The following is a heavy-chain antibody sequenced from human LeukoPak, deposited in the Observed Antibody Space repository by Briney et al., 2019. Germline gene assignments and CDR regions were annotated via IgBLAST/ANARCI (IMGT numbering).Heavy chain of an antibody. CDR1: GYTFTSYY. CDR2: INPNSGGT. J-gene: IGHJ4*02. Sequence: ASVKVSCKASGYTFTSYYMHWVRQAPGQGLEWMGWINPNSGGTNYAQKFQGRVTMTRDTSISTAYMELSRLRSDDTAVYYCARGPHWDPHFDYWGQGTLVTVSS. CDR3: ARGPHWDPHFDY. V-gene: IGHV1-2*02. D-gene: IGHD7-27*01.